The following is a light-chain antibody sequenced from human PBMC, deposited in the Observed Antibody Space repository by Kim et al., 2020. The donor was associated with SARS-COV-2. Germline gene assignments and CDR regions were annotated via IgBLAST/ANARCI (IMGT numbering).Light chain of an antibody. CDR3: GTWDSSLSAYV. Sequence: QKVTITGSGSSSNIGNNYVSCYQQLPGTAPQLLIYDNNKRPSGIPDRFSGSKSGTSATLGITGLQTGDEADYYCGTWDSSLSAYVFGTGTKVTVL. CDR2: DNN. CDR1: SSNIGNNY. V-gene: IGLV1-51*01. J-gene: IGLJ1*01.